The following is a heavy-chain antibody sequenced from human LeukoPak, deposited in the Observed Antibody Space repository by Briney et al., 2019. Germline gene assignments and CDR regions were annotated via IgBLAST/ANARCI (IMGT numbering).Heavy chain of an antibody. CDR3: ASSYVLGQFDY. CDR1: GFTFSDYY. V-gene: IGHV3-11*01. Sequence: GSLRLSCAASGFTFSDYYMSWIRQAPGKGLGWVSYISSSGSTIYYADSVKGRFTISRDNAKNSLYLQMNSLRAEDTAVYYCASSYVLGQFDYWGQGTLVTVSS. D-gene: IGHD2-8*01. J-gene: IGHJ4*02. CDR2: ISSSGSTI.